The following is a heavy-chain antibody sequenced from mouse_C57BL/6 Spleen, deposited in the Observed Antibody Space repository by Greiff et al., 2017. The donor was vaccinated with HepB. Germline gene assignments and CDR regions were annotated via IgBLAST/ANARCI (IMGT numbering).Heavy chain of an antibody. CDR2: ISNGGGST. V-gene: IGHV5-12*01. Sequence: EVKLVESGGGLVQPGGSLKLSCAASGFTFSDYYMYWVRQTPEKRLEWVAYISNGGGSTYYPDTVKGRFTISRDNAKNTLYLQMSRLKSEDTAMYYCARPGGYYVDYAMDYWGQGTSVTVSS. CDR3: ARPGGYYVDYAMDY. J-gene: IGHJ4*01. CDR1: GFTFSDYY. D-gene: IGHD2-3*01.